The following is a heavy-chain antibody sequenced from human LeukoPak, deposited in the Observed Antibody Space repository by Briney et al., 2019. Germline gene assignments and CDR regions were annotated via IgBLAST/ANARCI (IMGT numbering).Heavy chain of an antibody. Sequence: PSETLSLTCTVSGGSISSGDYYWSWIRQPPGKGLEWIVYIYYSGSTYYNPSLKSRVTISVDTSKNQFSLKLSSVTAADTAVYYCARALGYDILTGYSYYFDYWGQGTLVTVSS. CDR1: GGSISSGDYY. CDR2: IYYSGST. J-gene: IGHJ4*02. D-gene: IGHD3-9*01. V-gene: IGHV4-30-4*01. CDR3: ARALGYDILTGYSYYFDY.